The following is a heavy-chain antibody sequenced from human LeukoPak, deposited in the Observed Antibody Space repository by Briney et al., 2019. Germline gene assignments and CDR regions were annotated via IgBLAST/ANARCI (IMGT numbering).Heavy chain of an antibody. D-gene: IGHD5-18*01. Sequence: QPGGSLRLSCAASRFTFSSYWMHWVRQAPGKGLVWVSRINSDGSSTTYADSVKGRFTISRDNAKNTLYLQMNSLRAEDTAVYYCAKGRPGYTYLDFDYWGQGTLVTVSS. CDR3: AKGRPGYTYLDFDY. CDR1: RFTFSSYW. V-gene: IGHV3-74*01. J-gene: IGHJ4*02. CDR2: INSDGSST.